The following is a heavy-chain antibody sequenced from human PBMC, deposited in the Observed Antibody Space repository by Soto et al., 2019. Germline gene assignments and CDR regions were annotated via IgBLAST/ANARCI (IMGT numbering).Heavy chain of an antibody. V-gene: IGHV3-21*01. CDR3: ARDPVAVTDPDYFDY. Sequence: TGGSLRLSCAASGFTFSYYSMNWVRQAPGKGLEWVSSISSTSTYISYTDSVKGRFTISRDNAKNSLYLQMNSLRAEDTAVYYCARDPVAVTDPDYFDYWGQGTPVTVSS. CDR2: ISSTSTYI. D-gene: IGHD6-19*01. CDR1: GFTFSYYS. J-gene: IGHJ4*02.